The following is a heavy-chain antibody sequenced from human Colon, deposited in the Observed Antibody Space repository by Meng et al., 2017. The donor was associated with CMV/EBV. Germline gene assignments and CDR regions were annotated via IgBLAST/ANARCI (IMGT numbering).Heavy chain of an antibody. CDR3: VNGIGSCYFDY. CDR1: GNTFSGYY. D-gene: IGHD1-1*01. V-gene: IGHV1-2*06. Sequence: VKVSQWGVGPKEPGSLLKVSCKTSGNTFSGYYMHRVRKAPGEGIEWMGRSRTDANAPNFAKQFRGTVTMTRDPSFSTAYFELSAVTSDDTSVYFSVNGIGSCYFDYWGQGALVTVSS. CDR2: SRTDANAP. J-gene: IGHJ4*02.